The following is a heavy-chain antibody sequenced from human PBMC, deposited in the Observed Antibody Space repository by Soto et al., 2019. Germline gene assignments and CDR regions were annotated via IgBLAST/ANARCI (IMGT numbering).Heavy chain of an antibody. CDR1: GGSFSGYY. CDR3: ARYSYGSLPFDY. CDR2: INHSGST. V-gene: IGHV4-34*01. D-gene: IGHD5-18*01. Sequence: QVQLQQWGAGLLKPSETLSLTCAVYGGSFSGYYWSWIRQPPGKGLEWIGEINHSGSTNYNPSLKSRVTISVDTSKNQFSLKLSSVTAADTAVYYCARYSYGSLPFDYWGQGTLVTVSS. J-gene: IGHJ4*02.